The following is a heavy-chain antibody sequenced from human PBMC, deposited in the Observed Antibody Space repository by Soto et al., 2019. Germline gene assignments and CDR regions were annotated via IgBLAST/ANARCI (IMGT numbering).Heavy chain of an antibody. CDR3: AKDLMGGWPGHEYFQH. V-gene: IGHV3-23*01. D-gene: IGHD2-15*01. J-gene: IGHJ1*01. CDR2: ISGSGGST. CDR1: GFTFSSYA. Sequence: GGSLRLSCAASGFTFSSYAMSWVRQAPGKGLEWVSAISGSGGSTYYADSVKGRFTISRDNSKNTLYLQMNSLRAEDTAVYYCAKDLMGGWPGHEYFQHWGQGTLVTVSS.